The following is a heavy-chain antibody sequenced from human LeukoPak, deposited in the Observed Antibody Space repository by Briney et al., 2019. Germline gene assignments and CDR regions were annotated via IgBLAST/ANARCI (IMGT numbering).Heavy chain of an antibody. J-gene: IGHJ4*02. CDR3: ARGTASYFDY. Sequence: SETLPLTCSVSGASITSDYWSWIRQPPGKGLEWIGYVYHSGSTNYNPSLKSRVTISVDKSKNQFSLKLSSVTAADTAVYYCARGTASYFDYWGQGTLVTVSS. CDR2: VYHSGST. CDR1: GASITSDY. V-gene: IGHV4-59*12.